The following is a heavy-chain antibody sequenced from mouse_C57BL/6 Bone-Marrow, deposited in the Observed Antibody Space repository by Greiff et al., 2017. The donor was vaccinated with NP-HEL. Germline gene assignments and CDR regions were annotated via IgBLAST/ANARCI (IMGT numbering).Heavy chain of an antibody. Sequence: QVQLQQPGAELVKPGASVKLSCKASGYTFTSYWMQWVKQRPGQGLEWIGEIDPSDSYTNYNQKFKGKATLTVDTSSSTAYMQLSSLTSEDSAVYYCAREWDYGRGYWYFDVWGTGTTVTVSS. CDR3: AREWDYGRGYWYFDV. CDR2: IDPSDSYT. V-gene: IGHV1-50*01. CDR1: GYTFTSYW. D-gene: IGHD1-1*01. J-gene: IGHJ1*03.